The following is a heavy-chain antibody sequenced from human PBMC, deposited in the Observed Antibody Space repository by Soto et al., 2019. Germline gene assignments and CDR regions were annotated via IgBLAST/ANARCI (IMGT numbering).Heavy chain of an antibody. J-gene: IGHJ4*02. CDR2: INHSGST. Sequence: SETLSLTCAVYGGSFSGYYWSWIRQPPGKGLEWIGEINHSGSTNYNPSLKSRVTISVDTSKNQFSLKLSSVTAADTAVYYCAMRGYSYGSRSNKYVDYWGQGTLVTVSS. D-gene: IGHD5-18*01. CDR1: GGSFSGYY. V-gene: IGHV4-34*01. CDR3: AMRGYSYGSRSNKYVDY.